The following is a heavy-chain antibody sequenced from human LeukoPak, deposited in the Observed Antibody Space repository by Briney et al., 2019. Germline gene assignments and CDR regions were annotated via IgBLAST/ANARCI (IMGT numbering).Heavy chain of an antibody. Sequence: PSETLSLTCTVSGGSISSYYWSWIRQPPGKGLEWIGYIYYSGSTNYNPSLKSRVTMSLDTSKEQFSLKLSSVTAADTAVYYCARGRHYDSSGLVFDYWGQGTLVTVSS. D-gene: IGHD3-22*01. CDR1: GGSISSYY. CDR2: IYYSGST. CDR3: ARGRHYDSSGLVFDY. J-gene: IGHJ4*02. V-gene: IGHV4-59*01.